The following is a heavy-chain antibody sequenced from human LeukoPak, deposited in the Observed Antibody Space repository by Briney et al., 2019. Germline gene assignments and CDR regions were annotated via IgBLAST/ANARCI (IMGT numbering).Heavy chain of an antibody. Sequence: PGGSLRLSCAASGFTFSSYGMHWVRQAPGKGLEWVAVISYDGSNKYYADSVKGRFTISRDNSKNTLYLQMNSLRAEDTAVYYCAKGEVDYWGQGTLVTVSS. CDR1: GFTFSSYG. CDR3: AKGEVDY. V-gene: IGHV3-30*18. J-gene: IGHJ4*02. CDR2: ISYDGSNK.